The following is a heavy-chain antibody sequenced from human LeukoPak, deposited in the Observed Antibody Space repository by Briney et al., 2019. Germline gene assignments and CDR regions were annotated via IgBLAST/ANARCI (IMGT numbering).Heavy chain of an antibody. CDR3: AKVDCSGGSCYY. V-gene: IGHV3-23*01. CDR2: ISGSGGST. J-gene: IGHJ4*02. CDR1: GFTFSSYA. D-gene: IGHD2-15*01. Sequence: PGGSLRLSCAASGFTFSSYAMSWVRQAPGKELEWVSAISGSGGSTYYADSVKGRFTISRDNSKNTLYLQMNSLRAEDTAVYYCAKVDCSGGSCYYWGQGTLVTVSS.